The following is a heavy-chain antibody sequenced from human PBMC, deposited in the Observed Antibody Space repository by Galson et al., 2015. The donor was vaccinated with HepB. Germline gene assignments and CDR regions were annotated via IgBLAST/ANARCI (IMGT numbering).Heavy chain of an antibody. Sequence: SLRLSCAASGFTFGDYYMSWIRQAPGKGLEWVSYIGSNGRTIYYADSVKGRFTISRDNGKSSPYLQMNSPRDEDTAVYYCATSQLIAVEVWGQGILVTVSS. CDR3: ATSQLIAVEV. V-gene: IGHV3-11*01. CDR1: GFTFGDYY. J-gene: IGHJ4*02. D-gene: IGHD6-19*01. CDR2: IGSNGRTI.